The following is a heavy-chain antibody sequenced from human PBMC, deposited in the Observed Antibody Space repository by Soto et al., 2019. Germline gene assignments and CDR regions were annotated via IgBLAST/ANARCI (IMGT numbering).Heavy chain of an antibody. D-gene: IGHD3-16*01. CDR2: INPSGGST. CDR1: GYTFTSYY. Sequence: GASVKVSCKASGYTFTSYYMHWVRQAPGQGLEWMGIINPSGGSTSYAQKFQGRVTMTRDTSTSTVYMELSSLRSEDTAVYYCARVPGLPQPDHYYGMAVWGQGTTVTVSS. V-gene: IGHV1-46*01. CDR3: ARVPGLPQPDHYYGMAV. J-gene: IGHJ6*02.